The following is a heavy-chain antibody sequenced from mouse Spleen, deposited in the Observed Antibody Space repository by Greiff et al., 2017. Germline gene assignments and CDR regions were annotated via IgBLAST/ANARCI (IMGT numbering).Heavy chain of an antibody. D-gene: IGHD1-1*01. V-gene: IGHV5-17*01. CDR1: GFTFSDYG. CDR2: ISSGSSTI. J-gene: IGHJ1*01. Sequence: EVHLVESGGGLVKPGGSLKLSCAASGFTFSDYGMHWVRQAPEKGLEWVAYISSGSSTIYYADTVKGRFTISRDNAKNTLFLQMTSLRSEDTAMYYCARGGYYGGYFDVWGAGTTVTVSS. CDR3: ARGGYYGGYFDV.